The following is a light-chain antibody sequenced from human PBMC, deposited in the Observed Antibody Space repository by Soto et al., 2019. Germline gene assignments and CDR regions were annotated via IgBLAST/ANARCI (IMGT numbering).Light chain of an antibody. CDR1: QSISSF. Sequence: DIQMTQSLSSLSASVGDRVTITCRASQSISSFLNWYQQKPGKAPKLLIYSASSLQSGVPSRFSGSGSGTDFTLTISSLQPEDFATYYCQQSSNTPPWTFGQGTKVEIK. CDR3: QQSSNTPPWT. CDR2: SAS. V-gene: IGKV1-39*01. J-gene: IGKJ1*01.